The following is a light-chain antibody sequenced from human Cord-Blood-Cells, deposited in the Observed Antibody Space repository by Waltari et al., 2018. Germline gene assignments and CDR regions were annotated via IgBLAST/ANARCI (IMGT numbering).Light chain of an antibody. V-gene: IGLV2-14*01. CDR1: SSDVSGYTY. CDR3: SSYTSSSTHVV. CDR2: DVS. Sequence: QSALTQPASVSWSPGQSITISCTGTSSDVSGYTYVSCYQQHPGKAPKLMFYDVSNRPPGVSKRFFGSKSGNTASLPISGLQAEDGADYYCSSYTSSSTHVVFGGGTKLTVL. J-gene: IGLJ2*01.